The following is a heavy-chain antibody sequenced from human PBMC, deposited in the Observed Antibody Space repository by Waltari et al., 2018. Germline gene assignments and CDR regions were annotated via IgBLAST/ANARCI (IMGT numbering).Heavy chain of an antibody. J-gene: IGHJ5*02. CDR3: ARYYGNGEGWLDP. CDR1: GGSISSGSYY. V-gene: IGHV4-39*07. CDR2: TSYSGTT. Sequence: QLQLQESGPGLVKPSETLSLTCTVSGGSISSGSYYWGVIRQPPGKGLESIGYTSYSGTTYYNLSLKMLVTMSVDTSRDQYSLSLRSVAAADTAVYYCARYYGNGEGWLDPWGQGTLVTVSS. D-gene: IGHD3-3*01.